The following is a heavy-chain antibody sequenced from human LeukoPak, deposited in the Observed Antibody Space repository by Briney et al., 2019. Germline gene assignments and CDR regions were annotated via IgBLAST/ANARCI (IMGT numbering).Heavy chain of an antibody. Sequence: SETLSLTCAVYGGSFSGYYWSWIRQPPGKGLEWIGEINHSGSTNYNPSLKSRVTISVDTSKNQFSLKLSSVTAADTAVYYCARREGDSSGYYYAPFDYWGQGTLVTVSS. V-gene: IGHV4-34*01. D-gene: IGHD3-22*01. CDR2: INHSGST. CDR3: ARREGDSSGYYYAPFDY. CDR1: GGSFSGYY. J-gene: IGHJ4*02.